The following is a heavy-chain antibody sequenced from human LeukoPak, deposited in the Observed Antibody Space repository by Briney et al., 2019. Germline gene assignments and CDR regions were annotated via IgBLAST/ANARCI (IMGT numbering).Heavy chain of an antibody. Sequence: PGGSLRLSCRASGFTFSIYAMSWVRQAPGKGLQWVSSITSRGESTWYVDSVKGRFTITRDNSENTLYLQMHSLRAEGTAVYYCARDRPNYYGSDGHYYRRDGDYWGRGTLVSVSS. CDR1: GFTFSIYA. CDR2: ITSRGEST. CDR3: ARDRPNYYGSDGHYYRRDGDY. V-gene: IGHV3-23*01. D-gene: IGHD3-22*01. J-gene: IGHJ4*02.